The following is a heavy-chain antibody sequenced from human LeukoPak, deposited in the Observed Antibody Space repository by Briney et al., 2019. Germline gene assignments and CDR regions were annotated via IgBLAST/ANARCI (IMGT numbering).Heavy chain of an antibody. CDR1: GFTFSSYG. V-gene: IGHV3-30*03. CDR2: ISYDGRNK. Sequence: SLRLSCAASGFTFSSYGMHWVRQAPGKGLEWVAIISYDGRNKYYADSVKGRFTISRDNSENMLYLQMSGLRAEDTAVYYCARKFDGYRLDYWGQGTLLTVSS. J-gene: IGHJ4*02. CDR3: ARKFDGYRLDY. D-gene: IGHD5-24*01.